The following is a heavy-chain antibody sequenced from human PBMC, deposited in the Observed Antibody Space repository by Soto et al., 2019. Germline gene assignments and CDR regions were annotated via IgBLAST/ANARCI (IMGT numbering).Heavy chain of an antibody. CDR2: ISSSTGTI. V-gene: IGHV3-48*01. CDR3: ARECAGSYYLSDMDV. CDR1: GFSFSSYG. J-gene: IGHJ6*03. D-gene: IGHD3-10*01. Sequence: EVQLVESGGGLVQPGGSLRLSCAASGFSFSSYGMNWVRQAPGNGLEWISYISSSTGTIYYADSVKGRFTISRDNARNSLYLQMNRLRADDTAVYYCARECAGSYYLSDMDVWGKGTTVTVSS.